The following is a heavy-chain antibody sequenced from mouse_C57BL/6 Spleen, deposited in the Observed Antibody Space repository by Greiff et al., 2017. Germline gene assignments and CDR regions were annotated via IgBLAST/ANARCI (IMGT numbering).Heavy chain of an antibody. CDR3: ARQSTTVVALLYWYFDV. Sequence: EVKLMESGGDLVKPGGSLKLSCAASGFTFSSYGMSWVRQTPDKRLEWVATISSGGSYTYYPDSVKGRVTISRDNAKKTLYLQMSSLKSEDTAMYYCARQSTTVVALLYWYFDVWGTGTTVTVSS. CDR1: GFTFSSYG. J-gene: IGHJ1*03. CDR2: ISSGGSYT. V-gene: IGHV5-6*01. D-gene: IGHD1-1*01.